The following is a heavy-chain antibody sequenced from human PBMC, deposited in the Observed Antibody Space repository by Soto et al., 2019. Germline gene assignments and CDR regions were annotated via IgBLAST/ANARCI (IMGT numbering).Heavy chain of an antibody. V-gene: IGHV1-69*02. CDR2: IIPILGIA. Sequence: QVQLVQSGAEVQKPGSSVKVSCKASGGTFSSYTISWVRQAPGQGLEWMGRIIPILGIANYAQKFQGRVTITADKSTSTAYMELSSLRSEDTAVYYCARAAGYCSGGSCYSSAFDIWGQGTMVTVSS. D-gene: IGHD2-15*01. J-gene: IGHJ3*02. CDR1: GGTFSSYT. CDR3: ARAAGYCSGGSCYSSAFDI.